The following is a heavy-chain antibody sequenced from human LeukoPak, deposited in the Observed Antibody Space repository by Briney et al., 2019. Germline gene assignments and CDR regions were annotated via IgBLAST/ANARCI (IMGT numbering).Heavy chain of an antibody. J-gene: IGHJ6*03. CDR3: ARAADYYYYYMDV. CDR2: IYYSGST. CDR1: GGSISSLY. Sequence: SETLSLTCTVSGGSISSLYWSWIRQPPGKGLEWIGYIYYSGSTNYNPSLKSRVTISVDTSKNQFSLKLSSVTAADTAVYYCARAADYYYYYMDVWGKGTTVTVSS. V-gene: IGHV4-59*11.